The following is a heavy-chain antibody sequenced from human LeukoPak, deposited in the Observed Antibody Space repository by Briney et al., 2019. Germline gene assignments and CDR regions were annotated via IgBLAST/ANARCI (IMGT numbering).Heavy chain of an antibody. CDR1: GFTFSSYW. J-gene: IGHJ4*02. CDR2: ISSSSSYI. CDR3: ARAPSRNYVYYFDY. V-gene: IGHV3-21*01. Sequence: GGSLRLSCAASGFTFSSYWMSWVRQAPGKGLEWVSSISSSSSYIYYADSVKGRFTISRDNAKNSLYLRMNSLRAEDTAVYYCARAPSRNYVYYFDYWGQGTLVTVSS. D-gene: IGHD4-11*01.